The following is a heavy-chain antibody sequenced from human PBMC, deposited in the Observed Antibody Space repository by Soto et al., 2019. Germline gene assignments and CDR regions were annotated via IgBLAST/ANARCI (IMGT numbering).Heavy chain of an antibody. CDR1: GYTFTSYA. CDR2: INAGNGNT. J-gene: IGHJ6*02. D-gene: IGHD1-26*01. Sequence: QVQLVQSGAEEKKPGASVKVSCKASGYTFTSYAMHWVRQAPGQRLEWMGWINAGNGNTKYSQKFQGRVTITRDTSASTDYMELSSLRSEDTAVYYCASSATTADYSYGMDVWGQGTTVTVSS. CDR3: ASSATTADYSYGMDV. V-gene: IGHV1-3*05.